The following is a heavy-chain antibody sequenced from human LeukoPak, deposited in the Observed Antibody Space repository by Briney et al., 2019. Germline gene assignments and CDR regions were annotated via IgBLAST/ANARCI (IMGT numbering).Heavy chain of an antibody. CDR3: ARAGCSGSSCSYYYGMDA. CDR2: INHSGST. V-gene: IGHV4-34*01. J-gene: IGHJ6*02. CDR1: GGSFSGYY. Sequence: SETLSLTCAVYGGSFSGYYWSWIRQPPGKGLEWIGEINHSGSTNYNPSLKSRVTISVDTSKNQFSLKLSSVTAADTAVYYCARAGCSGSSCSYYYGMDAWGQGTTVTVSS. D-gene: IGHD2-15*01.